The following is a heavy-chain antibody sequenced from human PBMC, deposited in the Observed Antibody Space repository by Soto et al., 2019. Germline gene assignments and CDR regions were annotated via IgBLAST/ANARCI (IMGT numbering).Heavy chain of an antibody. CDR3: AKYRESGWSDFEF. Sequence: GGSLRLSCAASGFSFRSYAMSWVRQAPGKGLEGVSDITASGSRTYYADSVKGRLTISRDNSKNMLYLQMSSLRAEDTAVYYCAKYRESGWSDFEFWGRGTRVTVPS. CDR2: ITASGSRT. J-gene: IGHJ4*02. CDR1: GFSFRSYA. V-gene: IGHV3-23*01. D-gene: IGHD6-19*01.